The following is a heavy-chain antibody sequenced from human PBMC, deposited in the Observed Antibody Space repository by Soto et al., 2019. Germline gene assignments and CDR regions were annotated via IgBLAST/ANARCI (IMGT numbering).Heavy chain of an antibody. D-gene: IGHD2-2*01. CDR2: ITGASGYI. V-gene: IGHV3-21*02. J-gene: IGHJ4*02. CDR1: GFSFLSYG. CDR3: ARHGIHSTDLYYFDY. Sequence: EVQLVESGGGLVKSGGSLRLTCAASGFSFLSYGMSWVRQAPGKGPEWVAFITGASGYIWYADSVKGRFSVSRDNAKNSLYLEMNILRADDAAVYYCARHGIHSTDLYYFDYWGQGALVAVST.